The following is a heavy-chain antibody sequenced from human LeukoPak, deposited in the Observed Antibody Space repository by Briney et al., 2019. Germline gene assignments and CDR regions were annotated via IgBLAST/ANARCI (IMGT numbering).Heavy chain of an antibody. D-gene: IGHD3-22*01. CDR1: GGSISGGAY. V-gene: IGHV4-38-2*02. J-gene: IGHJ3*01. CDR3: ANSWYFYDSSGLPKADAFDR. Sequence: SETLSLTCTVSGGSISGGAYWGWVRQPPGKGLEWIATIYRTGGTYYNPSLESRVTISIDTSKNQFSLKLNSVTAADTAVYYCANSWYFYDSSGLPKADAFDRWGQGTLVTVSS. CDR2: IYRTGGT.